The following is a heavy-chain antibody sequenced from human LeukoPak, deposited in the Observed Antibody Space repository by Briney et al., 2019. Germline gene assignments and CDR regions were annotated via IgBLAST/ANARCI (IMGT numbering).Heavy chain of an antibody. J-gene: IGHJ6*02. CDR2: KWYDGSNK. Sequence: PGGSLRLSCAASGFTSSSYGMHWVRQAPGKGLEWVAVKWYDGSNKYYADSVKGRFTISRDNSKNTLYLQMNSLRAEDTAVYYCARDSGYDFSRAYYYYGMDVWGQGTTVTVSS. CDR1: GFTSSSYG. CDR3: ARDSGYDFSRAYYYYGMDV. D-gene: IGHD5-12*01. V-gene: IGHV3-33*01.